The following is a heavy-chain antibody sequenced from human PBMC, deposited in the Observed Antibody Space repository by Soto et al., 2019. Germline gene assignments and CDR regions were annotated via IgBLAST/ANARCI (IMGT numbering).Heavy chain of an antibody. CDR1: GFTFSSYG. Sequence: HPGGSLRLSCAASGFTFSSYGMHWVRQAPGKGLEWVAVISYNGNDKYHADSVKGRFTVSRDNSKNTLYLQMNSLRPEDTAVYHCAKDGDAAAAGYYFDYWGQGTLVTVSS. CDR3: AKDGDAAAAGYYFDY. J-gene: IGHJ4*02. CDR2: ISYNGNDK. D-gene: IGHD6-13*01. V-gene: IGHV3-30*18.